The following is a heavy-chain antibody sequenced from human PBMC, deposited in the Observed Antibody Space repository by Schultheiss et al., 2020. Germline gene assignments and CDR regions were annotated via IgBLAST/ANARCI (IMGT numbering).Heavy chain of an antibody. Sequence: SETLSLTCTVSGGSVSSGSYYWSWIRQPPGKGLEWIGYIYYSGTTYHNPSLKSRLIISVDTPKNQFSLKLSSVTAADTAVYYCARVNDFWSGYRRLDYWGQGTLVTVSS. D-gene: IGHD3-3*01. CDR3: ARVNDFWSGYRRLDY. J-gene: IGHJ4*02. CDR2: IYYSGTT. CDR1: GGSVSSGSYY. V-gene: IGHV4-30-4*08.